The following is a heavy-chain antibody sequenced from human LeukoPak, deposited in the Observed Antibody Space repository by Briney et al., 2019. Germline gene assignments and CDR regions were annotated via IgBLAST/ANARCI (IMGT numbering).Heavy chain of an antibody. D-gene: IGHD4-17*01. V-gene: IGHV1-18*01. CDR2: ISAYNGNT. CDR1: GYTFTSYG. Sequence: ASVKVSCKASGYTFTSYGISWVRQAPGQGLEWMGWISAYNGNTNYAQKLQGRVTMTTDTSTSTAYMELRSLRSDDTAVYYCARDRVAYGASLYAFDTWGKGKRVTVS. CDR3: ARDRVAYGASLYAFDT. J-gene: IGHJ3*02.